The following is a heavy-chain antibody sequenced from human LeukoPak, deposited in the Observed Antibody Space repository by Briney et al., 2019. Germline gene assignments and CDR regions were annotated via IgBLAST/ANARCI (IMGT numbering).Heavy chain of an antibody. CDR1: GGSISSYY. Sequence: SETLSLTCTVSGGSISSYYWSWLRQPPGKGLEWIGYIYYSGSTNYNPSLKSRVTISVDTSKNQFSLKLSSVTAADTAVYYCARKRSYCGGDCPNFDYWGQGTLVTVSS. CDR2: IYYSGST. CDR3: ARKRSYCGGDCPNFDY. D-gene: IGHD2-21*02. J-gene: IGHJ4*02. V-gene: IGHV4-59*01.